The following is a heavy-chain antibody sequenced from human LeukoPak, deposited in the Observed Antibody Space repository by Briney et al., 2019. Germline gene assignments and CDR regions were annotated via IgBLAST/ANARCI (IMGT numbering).Heavy chain of an antibody. Sequence: SETLSLTCSVSGGSISSSGYYWVWIRQPPGKGLEWIGDIHYSGSTYFNPSLNSRVTMSVDSSKNHFSLKLTSVTAADAAVYFCASRTRLAMFGLKSFDLWGQGTLVTVSS. CDR3: ASRTRLAMFGLKSFDL. J-gene: IGHJ5*02. D-gene: IGHD3-3*01. V-gene: IGHV4-39*02. CDR2: IHYSGST. CDR1: GGSISSSGYY.